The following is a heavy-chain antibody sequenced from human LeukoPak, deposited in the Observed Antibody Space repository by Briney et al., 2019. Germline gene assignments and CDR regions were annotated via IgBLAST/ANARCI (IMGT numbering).Heavy chain of an antibody. J-gene: IGHJ4*02. CDR2: IYTSGST. Sequence: PPQTLSLTCTVSGGSTSSARYYWSWIRQPAGKGLEWIGRIYTSGSTNYNPSLKSRVTISVDTSKNQFSLKLSSVTAADTAVYYCAMRERLAAAFDYWGQGTLVTVSS. CDR3: AMRERLAAAFDY. CDR1: GGSTSSARYY. V-gene: IGHV4-61*02. D-gene: IGHD6-13*01.